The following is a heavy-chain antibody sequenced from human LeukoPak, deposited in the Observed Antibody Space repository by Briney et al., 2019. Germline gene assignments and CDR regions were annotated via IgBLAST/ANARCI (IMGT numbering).Heavy chain of an antibody. D-gene: IGHD6-13*01. J-gene: IGHJ4*02. CDR1: GFTFSSYA. CDR2: ISYDGSNK. CDR3: ARIGYSSSSLDY. Sequence: GGSLRLSCAASGFTFSSYAMSWVRQAPGKGLEWVAVISYDGSNKYYADSVKGRFTISRDNSKNTLYLQMNSLRVEDTAVYYCARIGYSSSSLDYWGPGTLVTVSS. V-gene: IGHV3-30*03.